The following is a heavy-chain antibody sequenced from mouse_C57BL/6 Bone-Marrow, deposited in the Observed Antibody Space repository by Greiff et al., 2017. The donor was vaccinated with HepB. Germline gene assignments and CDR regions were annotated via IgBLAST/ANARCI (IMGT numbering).Heavy chain of an antibody. CDR3: AERGPLLWYTHWYFDV. CDR2: IYPGSGST. D-gene: IGHD2-1*01. V-gene: IGHV1-55*01. CDR1: GYTFTSYW. Sequence: QVQLQQPGAELVKPGASVKMSCKASGYTFTSYWITWVKQRPGQGLEWIGDIYPGSGSTNYNEKFKSKATLTVDTSSSTAYMQLSSLTSEDSAVYYSAERGPLLWYTHWYFDVWGTGTTVTVSS. J-gene: IGHJ1*03.